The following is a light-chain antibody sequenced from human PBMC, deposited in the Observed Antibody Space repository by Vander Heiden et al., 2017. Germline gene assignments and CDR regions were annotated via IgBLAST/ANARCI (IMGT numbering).Light chain of an antibody. Sequence: SYVLTQPPSVSVAPGQTARITCGGNNIGSKSVHWYQQKPGQAPVLVVYDDSDRLSGIPERFSGSNSGNTATLTTSRVEAGDEADYYCQVWDRSSDPVVFGGGTKLTVL. CDR1: NIGSKS. CDR2: DDS. V-gene: IGLV3-21*02. CDR3: QVWDRSSDPVV. J-gene: IGLJ2*01.